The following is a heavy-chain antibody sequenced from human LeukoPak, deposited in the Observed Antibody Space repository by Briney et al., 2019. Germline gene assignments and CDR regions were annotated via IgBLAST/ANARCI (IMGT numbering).Heavy chain of an antibody. CDR3: AIVNDYGDYMWSDY. V-gene: IGHV4-34*01. Sequence: SETLSLTCAVYGGSFSGYYWSWIRQPPGKGLEWIGEINHSGRTNYNPSLKSRVTISVDTSKNQFSLKLSSVTAADTAVYYCAIVNDYGDYMWSDYWGQGTLVTVSS. J-gene: IGHJ4*02. D-gene: IGHD4-17*01. CDR1: GGSFSGYY. CDR2: INHSGRT.